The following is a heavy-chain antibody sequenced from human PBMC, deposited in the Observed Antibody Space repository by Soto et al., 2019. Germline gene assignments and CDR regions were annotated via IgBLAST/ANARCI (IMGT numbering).Heavy chain of an antibody. CDR3: ARVDGDYGGGGVPQF. V-gene: IGHV3-21*01. CDR2: IGSSSTYQ. CDR1: GFTFSLYS. J-gene: IGHJ4*01. D-gene: IGHD4-17*01. Sequence: EVHLVESGGGLVRPGGSLRLSCAASGFTFSLYSMNWVRQSPGKGLEWVSSIGSSSTYQYYADSGKGRFTISRDNAKYAVCLMLNSLGAEETALLCCARVDGDYGGGGVPQFWGHGTLVTVSS.